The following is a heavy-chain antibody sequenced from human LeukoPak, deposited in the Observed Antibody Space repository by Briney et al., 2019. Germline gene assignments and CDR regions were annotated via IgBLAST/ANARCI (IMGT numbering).Heavy chain of an antibody. D-gene: IGHD2-15*01. V-gene: IGHV3-33*01. CDR3: ARGCSAVRCPADY. CDR1: GFTFSSYG. Sequence: GGSLRLSCAASGFTFSSYGMHWVRQAPGKGLEWVAVIWYDGSNKYYADSVKGRFTISRDNSKNTLYLQMNSLRAEDTAVYYCARGCSAVRCPADYWGQGSLVTVSS. CDR2: IWYDGSNK. J-gene: IGHJ4*02.